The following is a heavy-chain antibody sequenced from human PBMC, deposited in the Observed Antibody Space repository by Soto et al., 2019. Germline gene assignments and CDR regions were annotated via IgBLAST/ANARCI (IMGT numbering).Heavy chain of an antibody. CDR1: GFTFSSYA. Sequence: PGGSLRLSCAASGFTFSSYAMSWVRQAPGKGLEWVSAIRGSGGSTYYADSVKGRFTISRDNSKNTLYLQMNSLRAEDTAVYYCAKDFQGAYYYYYYGMDVWGQGTTVTVSS. D-gene: IGHD3-16*01. CDR2: IRGSGGST. V-gene: IGHV3-23*01. J-gene: IGHJ6*02. CDR3: AKDFQGAYYYYYYGMDV.